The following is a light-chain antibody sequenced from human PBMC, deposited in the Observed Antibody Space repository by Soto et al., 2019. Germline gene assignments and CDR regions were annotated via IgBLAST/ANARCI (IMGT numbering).Light chain of an antibody. J-gene: IGLJ1*01. CDR3: LVIFTGVGEV. CDR2: DTN. Sequence: QAVVTQEPSLTVSPGGTVTLTCGSSTGAVTSGHYVHWFQQKPGQAPRTLIYDTNNKHSWTPARFSGSLLGGKAALTLSGAHPEDEADYYCLVIFTGVGEVFGTGTKVTVL. V-gene: IGLV7-46*01. CDR1: TGAVTSGHY.